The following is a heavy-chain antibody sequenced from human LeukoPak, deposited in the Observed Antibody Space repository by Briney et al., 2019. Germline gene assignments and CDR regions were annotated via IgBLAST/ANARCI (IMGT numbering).Heavy chain of an antibody. V-gene: IGHV3-48*03. Sequence: GGSLXLSCAASGFTFSSYEMNWVRQAPGKGLEWVSYISSSGSTIYYADSVKGRSTISRDNSKNTLYLQMNSLRDEDTGVYFXXXXXXVTGTNLGLILDAFDIWGQGTMVTVSS. J-gene: IGHJ3*02. CDR1: GFTFSSYE. CDR3: XXXXXVTGTNLGLILDAFDI. CDR2: ISSSGSTI. D-gene: IGHD1-20*01.